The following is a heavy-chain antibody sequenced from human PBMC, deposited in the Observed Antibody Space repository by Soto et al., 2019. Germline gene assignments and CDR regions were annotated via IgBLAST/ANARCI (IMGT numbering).Heavy chain of an antibody. Sequence: QVQLVESGGGVVQPGRSLRLSCVGSGFPFWHYGMHWVRQAPGKGLEWVAVIWSDGKKESYADFVKGRFANSRDNFKDTLYLEMNSLGAGDSAVYYSGRDRVGAGFHMDVWGKGTTVTVSS. J-gene: IGHJ6*01. D-gene: IGHD4-17*01. V-gene: IGHV3-33*01. CDR2: IWSDGKKE. CDR3: GRDRVGAGFHMDV. CDR1: GFPFWHYG.